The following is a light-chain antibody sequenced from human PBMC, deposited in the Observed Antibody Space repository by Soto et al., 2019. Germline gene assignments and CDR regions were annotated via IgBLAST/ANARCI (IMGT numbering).Light chain of an antibody. CDR1: QSVGSS. CDR2: DAF. CDR3: QQRSTWPMT. J-gene: IGKJ5*01. V-gene: IGKV3-11*01. Sequence: EIVLTQSPATLSLSPGDRATLSCRANQSVGSSSAWIRQRPGQAPSLVIYDAFNRASGTPARFSGSGSGTDFTLTISSLESADFATYYCQQRSTWPMTFGQGTRLEI.